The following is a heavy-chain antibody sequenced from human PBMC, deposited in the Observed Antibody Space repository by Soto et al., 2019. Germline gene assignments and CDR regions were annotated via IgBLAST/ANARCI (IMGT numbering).Heavy chain of an antibody. CDR3: AIPTYYYDSSGLPAY. D-gene: IGHD3-22*01. V-gene: IGHV3-66*04. J-gene: IGHJ4*02. Sequence: PGGSLRLSCAASGFGVSNNYMSWVRQAPGKGLEWVSAINSGGNTYYADSVKGRFTISRDNSKNTVYLQMNSVGAEDTAVYYCAIPTYYYDSSGLPAYWGQGSLVTVSS. CDR2: INSGGNT. CDR1: GFGVSNNY.